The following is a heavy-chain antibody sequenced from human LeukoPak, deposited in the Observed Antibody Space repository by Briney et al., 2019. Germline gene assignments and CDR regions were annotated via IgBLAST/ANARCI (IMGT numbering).Heavy chain of an antibody. J-gene: IGHJ4*02. Sequence: SETLSLTCTVSGGSISSYYWGWIRQPPGKGLGWIGYIYYSGSTNYNPSLKSRVTISVDTSKNQFSLKLSSVTAADTAVYYCARGREYQLLFDYWGQGTLVTVSS. CDR2: IYYSGST. D-gene: IGHD2-2*01. V-gene: IGHV4-59*01. CDR1: GGSISSYY. CDR3: ARGREYQLLFDY.